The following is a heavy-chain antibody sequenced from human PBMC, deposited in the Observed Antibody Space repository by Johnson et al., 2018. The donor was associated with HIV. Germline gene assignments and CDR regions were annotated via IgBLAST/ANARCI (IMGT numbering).Heavy chain of an antibody. CDR2: IKSKTDGGTT. D-gene: IGHD3-10*01. CDR1: GFTFSNAW. V-gene: IGHV3-15*01. J-gene: IGHJ3*02. CDR3: AGLAVRGSAGAFDI. Sequence: VQLVESGGGLVKPGGSLRLSCAASGFTFSNAWMSWVRQAPGKGLEWVGRIKSKTDGGTTDYAAPVNGSFTIPRDDSKNTLSLQLNSLRAEDTALYYCAGLAVRGSAGAFDIWGQGTLVTVSS.